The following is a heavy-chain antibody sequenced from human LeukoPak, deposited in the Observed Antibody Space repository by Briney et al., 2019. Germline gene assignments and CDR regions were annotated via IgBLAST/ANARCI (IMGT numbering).Heavy chain of an antibody. V-gene: IGHV1-69*06. CDR2: IIPIFGTA. Sequence: ASVKVSCKASGGTFSSYAISWVRQAPGQGLEWMGGIIPIFGTANYAQKFQGRVTITADKSTSTAYMELSSLRSEDTAVYYCARAVGYYYDSSGSFDAFDIWGQGTMVTISS. CDR1: GGTFSSYA. J-gene: IGHJ3*02. CDR3: ARAVGYYYDSSGSFDAFDI. D-gene: IGHD3-22*01.